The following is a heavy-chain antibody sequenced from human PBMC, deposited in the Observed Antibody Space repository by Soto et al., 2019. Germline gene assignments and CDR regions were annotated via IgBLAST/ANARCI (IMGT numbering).Heavy chain of an antibody. V-gene: IGHV3-7*01. J-gene: IGHJ4*02. Sequence: PGGSLRLSCAASGFTFSSYWMSWVRQAPGKGLEGVANIKHDGSDKYYADSVKGRFTISRDDSRNTLYLQMNSLRGEDTAVYYCAKDPYEPIGGRVYFDYWGQGTLVTVSS. CDR2: IKHDGSDK. CDR1: GFTFSSYW. CDR3: AKDPYEPIGGRVYFDY. D-gene: IGHD3-16*01.